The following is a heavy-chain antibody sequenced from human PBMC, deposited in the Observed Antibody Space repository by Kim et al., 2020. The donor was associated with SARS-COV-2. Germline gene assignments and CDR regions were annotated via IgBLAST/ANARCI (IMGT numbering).Heavy chain of an antibody. CDR1: GYTFTSYG. CDR2: ISAYNGNT. V-gene: IGHV1-18*01. D-gene: IGHD1-1*01. CDR3: ARLMNWNEQYYYYYGMDV. J-gene: IGHJ6*02. Sequence: ASVKVSCKASGYTFTSYGISWVRQAPGQGLEWMGWISAYNGNTNYAQKLQGRVTMTTDTSTSTAYMELRSLRSDDTAVYYCARLMNWNEQYYYYYGMDVWGQGTTVTVSS.